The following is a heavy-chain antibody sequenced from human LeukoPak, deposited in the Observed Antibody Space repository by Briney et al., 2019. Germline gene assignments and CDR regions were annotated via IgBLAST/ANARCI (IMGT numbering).Heavy chain of an antibody. D-gene: IGHD6-19*01. V-gene: IGHV4-59*01. J-gene: IGHJ6*02. CDR2: IYYSGST. Sequence: SETLSLTCTVSGGSISSYYWCWIRQPPGKGLEWIGYIYYSGSTNYNPSLKSRVTISVDTSKNQFSLKLSSVTAADTAVYYCARDLPWYSSGWPTYYGMDVWGQGTTVTVSS. CDR1: GGSISSYY. CDR3: ARDLPWYSSGWPTYYGMDV.